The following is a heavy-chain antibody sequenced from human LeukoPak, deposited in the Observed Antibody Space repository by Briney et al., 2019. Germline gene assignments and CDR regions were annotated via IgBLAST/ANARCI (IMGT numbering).Heavy chain of an antibody. Sequence: PGGSLRLSCGASGFNFDDYGMSWVRQAPGKGLEWVSGINWNAGGTGYADSVKGRFTISRDNAKNSLYLQMNSLRAEDTALYYCVKGGFLEWLTPPYDAFDIWGQGTMVTVSS. CDR2: INWNAGGT. J-gene: IGHJ3*02. D-gene: IGHD3-3*01. V-gene: IGHV3-20*04. CDR3: VKGGFLEWLTPPYDAFDI. CDR1: GFNFDDYG.